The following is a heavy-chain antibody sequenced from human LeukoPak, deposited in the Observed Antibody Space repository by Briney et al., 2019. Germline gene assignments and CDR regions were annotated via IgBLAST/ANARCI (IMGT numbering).Heavy chain of an antibody. CDR3: ARDPLSSSSFDL. Sequence: GGSLRLSCAASGFTFSSYSMNWVRQAPGKGLEWVSSISGSGRYIYYADSVKGRFTISRDNAKNSLYLQMNSLRAEDTAVYYCARDPLSSSSFDLWGQGPLVTVSS. CDR1: GFTFSSYS. J-gene: IGHJ4*02. D-gene: IGHD6-13*01. V-gene: IGHV3-21*01. CDR2: ISGSGRYI.